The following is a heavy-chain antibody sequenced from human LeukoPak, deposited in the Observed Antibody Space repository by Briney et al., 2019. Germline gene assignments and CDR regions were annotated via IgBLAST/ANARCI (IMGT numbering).Heavy chain of an antibody. D-gene: IGHD3-3*01. CDR2: INHSGST. V-gene: IGHV4-34*01. CDR1: GGSFSGYY. Sequence: PSETLSLTCAVYGGSFSGYYWSWIRQPPGKGLEWIGEINHSGSTNYTPSLKSRVTISVDTSKNQFSLKLSSVTAADTAVYYCAREANYDFWSGYYDAPNWFDPWGQGTLVTVSS. CDR3: AREANYDFWSGYYDAPNWFDP. J-gene: IGHJ5*02.